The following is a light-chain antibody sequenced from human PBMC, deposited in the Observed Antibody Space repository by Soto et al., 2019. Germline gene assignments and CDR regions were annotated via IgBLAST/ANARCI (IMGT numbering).Light chain of an antibody. Sequence: DIQMIQSPSSLYASVGDRVTIYCRASQSIARHLNWYQQKPGATPKLLIYTASTLQSDVPSRFSASRSERDFTLTISDLQPEDFAIYYCQQSHNAPLTFGGGTKLEIK. J-gene: IGKJ4*01. CDR2: TAS. CDR1: QSIARH. CDR3: QQSHNAPLT. V-gene: IGKV1-39*01.